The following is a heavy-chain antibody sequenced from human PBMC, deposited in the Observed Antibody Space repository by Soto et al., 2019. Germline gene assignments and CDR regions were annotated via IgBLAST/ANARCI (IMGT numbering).Heavy chain of an antibody. CDR3: AKELDSDYYYMDV. V-gene: IGHV3-30*18. CDR1: GFTFSSYG. Sequence: QVQLVESGGGVVQPGRSLRLSRAASGFTFSSYGMHWVRQAPGKGLEWVAVISYDGSNKYYADSVKGRFTISRDNSKNTLYLQMNSLRAEDTAVYYCAKELDSDYYYMDVWGKGTTVTVSS. J-gene: IGHJ6*03. CDR2: ISYDGSNK. D-gene: IGHD2-21*01.